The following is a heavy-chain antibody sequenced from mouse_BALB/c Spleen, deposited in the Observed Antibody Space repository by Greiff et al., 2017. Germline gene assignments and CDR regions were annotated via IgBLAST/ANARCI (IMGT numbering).Heavy chain of an antibody. D-gene: IGHD1-1*01. V-gene: IGHV14-1*02. CDR1: GFNIKDYY. Sequence: EVKVVESGAELVRPGALVKLSCKASGFNIKDYYMHWVKQRPEQGLEWIGWIDPENGNTIYDPKFQGKASITADTSSNTAYLQLSSLTSEDTAVYYCARHYYGSSYYFDYWGQGTTLTVSS. CDR3: ARHYYGSSYYFDY. J-gene: IGHJ2*01. CDR2: IDPENGNT.